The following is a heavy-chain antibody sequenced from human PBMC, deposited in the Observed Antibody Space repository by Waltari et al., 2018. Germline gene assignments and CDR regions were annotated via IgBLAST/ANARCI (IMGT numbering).Heavy chain of an antibody. Sequence: EVQLVESGGGLVQPGRSLRLSCAASGFTFDDYAMHWVRQAPGKGLEWGSGISWNSGSIGYADSVKGRFTISRDNAKNSLYLQMNSLRAEDTALYYCAKDRSSGDYYFDYWGQGTLVTVSS. CDR2: ISWNSGSI. V-gene: IGHV3-9*01. J-gene: IGHJ4*02. CDR1: GFTFDDYA. CDR3: AKDRSSGDYYFDY. D-gene: IGHD4-17*01.